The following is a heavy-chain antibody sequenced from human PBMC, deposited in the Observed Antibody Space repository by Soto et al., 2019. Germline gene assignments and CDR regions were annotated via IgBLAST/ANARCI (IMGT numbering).Heavy chain of an antibody. V-gene: IGHV4-59*13. CDR1: GGSISSYY. D-gene: IGHD6-19*01. CDR2: IYYSGST. CDR3: ARDRSSGWLRDWYFDL. J-gene: IGHJ2*01. Sequence: QVQLQESGPGLVKPSETLSLTCTVSGGSISSYYWSWIRQPPGKGLEWIGYIYYSGSTNYNPSLKGLVTISVDTAKNQCSLKLSSVTAADTAVYYCARDRSSGWLRDWYFDLWGRGTLVTVSS.